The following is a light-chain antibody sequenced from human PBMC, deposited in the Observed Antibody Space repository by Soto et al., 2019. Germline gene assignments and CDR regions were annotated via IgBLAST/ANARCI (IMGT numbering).Light chain of an antibody. J-gene: IGKJ1*01. CDR3: QQSYSRPRT. CDR1: QSISTY. V-gene: IGKV1-39*01. CDR2: TTS. Sequence: DIQMTQSPSSLSAYVGDRVTITCRASQSISTYLNWYQQKPGKAPNLLIYTTSSLESGVPSRFSGSGSGTDFTLTISSPQPEDFATYFCQQSYSRPRTFGQGTKVEI.